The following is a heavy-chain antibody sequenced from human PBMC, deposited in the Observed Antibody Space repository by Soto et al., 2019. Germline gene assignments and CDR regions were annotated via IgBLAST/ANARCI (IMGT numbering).Heavy chain of an antibody. J-gene: IGHJ6*02. D-gene: IGHD4-17*01. Sequence: PGGSLRLSCAASGFTFSSYWMHWVRQAPGKGLVWVSRINSDGSSTSYADSVKGRFTISRDNAKNTLYLQMNSLRAEDTAVYYCAKDIYGDYVSYYYGMDVWGQGTTVTGSS. CDR2: INSDGSST. CDR3: AKDIYGDYVSYYYGMDV. CDR1: GFTFSSYW. V-gene: IGHV3-74*01.